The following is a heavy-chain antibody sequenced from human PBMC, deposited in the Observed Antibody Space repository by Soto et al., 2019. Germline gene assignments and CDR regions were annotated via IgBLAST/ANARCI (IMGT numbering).Heavy chain of an antibody. CDR1: W. CDR3: ARRRVTTSDDDFDF. CDR2: LYYSGST. J-gene: IGHJ4*02. Sequence: WWRSITKAPGKGLEWIGYLYYSGSTYYNPSLKSRVTMSVDTSKNHFSLKLSSVTAVDTAVYYCARRRVTTSDDDFDFRGQRPFVIV. D-gene: IGHD4-4*01. V-gene: IGHV4-28*01.